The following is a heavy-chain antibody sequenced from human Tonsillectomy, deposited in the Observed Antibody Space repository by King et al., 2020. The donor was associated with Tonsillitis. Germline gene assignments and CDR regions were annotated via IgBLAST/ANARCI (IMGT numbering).Heavy chain of an antibody. Sequence: VQLVESGGGLVKPGGSLRLSCAASGFTFSNAWMNWVRQAPGKGLEWVGRTKSKTDGGTTDYAAPVKGRFTISRDDSKNTLYLQMNSLKTEDTAVYYWTTDLPRYDFWSGYYTFGAFDIWGQGTMVTVSS. J-gene: IGHJ3*02. V-gene: IGHV3-15*07. D-gene: IGHD3-3*01. CDR3: TTDLPRYDFWSGYYTFGAFDI. CDR2: TKSKTDGGTT. CDR1: GFTFSNAW.